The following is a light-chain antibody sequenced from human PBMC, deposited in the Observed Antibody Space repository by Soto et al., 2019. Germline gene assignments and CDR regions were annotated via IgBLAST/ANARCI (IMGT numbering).Light chain of an antibody. V-gene: IGKV3-20*01. CDR3: QQYDGSLPYT. CDR2: GVF. J-gene: IGKJ2*01. Sequence: EIVLTQSPGTLSLSPGERATLSCRASQSVSNNYLAWYQQKPGQAPRLLVYGVFARATGVPDRFSGSGSGTDFTLTISRLEPEDFAVYYCQQYDGSLPYTFGQGTKVDIK. CDR1: QSVSNNY.